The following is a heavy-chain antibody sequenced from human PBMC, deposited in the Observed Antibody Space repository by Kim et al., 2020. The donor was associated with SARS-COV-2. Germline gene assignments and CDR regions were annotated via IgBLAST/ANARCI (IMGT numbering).Heavy chain of an antibody. Sequence: ASVKVSCKASGYTFTGYYMHWVRQAPGQGLEWMGWINPNSGGTNYAQKFQGRVTMTRDTSISTAYMELSRLRSDDTAVYYCARASVFMFRESYYYGSLKDYYYYYMDVWGKGTTVTVSS. J-gene: IGHJ6*03. CDR2: INPNSGGT. CDR1: GYTFTGYY. CDR3: ARASVFMFRESYYYGSLKDYYYYYMDV. D-gene: IGHD3-10*01. V-gene: IGHV1-2*02.